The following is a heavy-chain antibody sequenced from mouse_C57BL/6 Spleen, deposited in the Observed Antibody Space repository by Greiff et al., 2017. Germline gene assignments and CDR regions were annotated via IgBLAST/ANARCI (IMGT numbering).Heavy chain of an antibody. V-gene: IGHV5-6*01. CDR3: ARHYGNYYAMDY. D-gene: IGHD2-1*01. J-gene: IGHJ4*01. CDR2: ISSGGSYT. CDR1: GFTFSSYG. Sequence: VQLKQSGGDLVKPGGSLKLSCAASGFTFSSYGMSWVRQTPDKRLEWVATISSGGSYTYYPDSVKGRFTISRDNAKNTLYLQMSSLKSEDTAMYYCARHYGNYYAMDYWGQGTSVTVSS.